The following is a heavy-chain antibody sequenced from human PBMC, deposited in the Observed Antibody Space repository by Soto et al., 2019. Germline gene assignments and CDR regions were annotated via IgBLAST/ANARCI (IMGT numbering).Heavy chain of an antibody. D-gene: IGHD6-13*01. Sequence: SMTLSLTCTSTGASIGSKSWSRFWPPPGKGLEWIGYIYYSGSTNYNPSLKSRVTISVDTSKNQLSLKLSSVTAADTAVYYCASSNIAAAGFYYYGMDVWGRGTTVT. CDR3: ASSNIAAAGFYYYGMDV. V-gene: IGHV4-59*01. CDR1: GASIGSKS. CDR2: IYYSGST. J-gene: IGHJ6*02.